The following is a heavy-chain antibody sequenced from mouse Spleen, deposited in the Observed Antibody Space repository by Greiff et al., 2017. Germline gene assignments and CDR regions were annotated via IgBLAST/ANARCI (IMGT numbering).Heavy chain of an antibody. J-gene: IGHJ3*01. V-gene: IGHV1-19*01. CDR2: INPYNGGT. Sequence: EVKLQESGPVLVKPGASVKMSCKASGYTFTDYYMNWVKQSHGKSLEWIGVINPYNGGTSYNQKFKGKATLTVDKSSSTAYMELNSLTSEDSAVYYCAVTPMYPAYWGQGTLVTVSA. CDR1: GYTFTDYY. D-gene: IGHD2-1*01. CDR3: AVTPMYPAY.